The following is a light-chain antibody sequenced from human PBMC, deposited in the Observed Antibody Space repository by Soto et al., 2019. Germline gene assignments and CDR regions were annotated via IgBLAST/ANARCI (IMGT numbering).Light chain of an antibody. CDR1: SSDVGGYNY. V-gene: IGLV2-14*01. CDR2: DVA. Sequence: QSVLTQPASVSGSPGQSIAISCTGTSSDVGGYNYVSWYQQHPGKAPKLMLYDVAIRPSGVSDRFSGSKSGNTASLTISGLQAEDEAQYYCTSCSTSSTYVFGTGTKVTVL. J-gene: IGLJ1*01. CDR3: TSCSTSSTYV.